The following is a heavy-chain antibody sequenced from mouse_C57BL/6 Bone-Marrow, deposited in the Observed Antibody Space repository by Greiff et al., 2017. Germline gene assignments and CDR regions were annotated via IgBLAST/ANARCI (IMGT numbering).Heavy chain of an antibody. V-gene: IGHV5-17*01. CDR3: ARGYYGSRVYFDY. CDR2: ISSGSSTI. D-gene: IGHD1-1*01. CDR1: GFTFSDYG. J-gene: IGHJ2*01. Sequence: EVKLVESGGGLVKPGGSLKLSCAASGFTFSDYGMHWVRQAPEKGLEWVAYISSGSSTIYYADTVKGRFTISRDNAKNTLFLQMTSLRSEDTAMYYCARGYYGSRVYFDYWGQGTTLTVSS.